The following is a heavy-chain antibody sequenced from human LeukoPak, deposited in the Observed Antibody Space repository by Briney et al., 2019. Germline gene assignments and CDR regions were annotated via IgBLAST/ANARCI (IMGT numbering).Heavy chain of an antibody. D-gene: IGHD6-19*01. CDR1: GYSISSGYY. CDR3: ARDGGIVVAGASWYFDL. J-gene: IGHJ2*01. CDR2: IYHSGST. V-gene: IGHV4-38-2*02. Sequence: SETLSLTCTVSGYSISSGYYWGWIRQPPGKGLEWIGSIYHSGSTYYNPSLKSRVTISVDTSKNQFSLKLSSVTAADTAVYYCARDGGIVVAGASWYFDLWGRGTLVTVSS.